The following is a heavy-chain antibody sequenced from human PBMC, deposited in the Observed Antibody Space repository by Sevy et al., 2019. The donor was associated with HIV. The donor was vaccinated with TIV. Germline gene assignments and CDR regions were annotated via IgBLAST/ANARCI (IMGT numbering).Heavy chain of an antibody. Sequence: GGSLRLSCAASGLTFSNYVMSWVRQAPGKGLDWLSVISGSSGTTYAAESVKGRFTISRDNSKNTLYLQMSSLGAEGTAVYYCARNLCPSGAFDIWGQGTRVTVSS. CDR1: GLTFSNYV. CDR2: ISGSSGTT. CDR3: ARNLCPSGAFDI. D-gene: IGHD6-25*01. J-gene: IGHJ3*02. V-gene: IGHV3-23*01.